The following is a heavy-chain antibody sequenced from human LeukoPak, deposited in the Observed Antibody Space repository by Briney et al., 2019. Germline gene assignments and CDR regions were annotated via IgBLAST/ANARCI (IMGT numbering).Heavy chain of an antibody. CDR2: ISGSGGST. D-gene: IGHD3-22*01. CDR3: AKDLNIYDSSGYAIDY. V-gene: IGHV3-23*01. Sequence: GGSLRLSCAASGFTFSSYAMSWARQAPGKGLEWVSAISGSGGSTYYADSVKGRFTISRDNSKNTLYLQMNSLRAEDTAVYYCAKDLNIYDSSGYAIDYWGQGTLVTVSS. CDR1: GFTFSSYA. J-gene: IGHJ4*02.